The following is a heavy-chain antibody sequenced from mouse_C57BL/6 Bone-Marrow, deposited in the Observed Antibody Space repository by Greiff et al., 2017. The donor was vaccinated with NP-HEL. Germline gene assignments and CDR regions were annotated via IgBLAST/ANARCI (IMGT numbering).Heavy chain of an antibody. V-gene: IGHV1-81*01. CDR3: ARSGYNGSSCDY. Sequence: QVQLKQSGAELARPGASVKLSCKASGYTFTSYGISWVKQRTGQGLEWIGEIYPRSGNTYYNEKFKGKATLTADKSSSTAYMELRSLTSEDSAVYFCARSGYNGSSCDYWGQGTTLTVSS. D-gene: IGHD1-1*01. J-gene: IGHJ2*01. CDR1: GYTFTSYG. CDR2: IYPRSGNT.